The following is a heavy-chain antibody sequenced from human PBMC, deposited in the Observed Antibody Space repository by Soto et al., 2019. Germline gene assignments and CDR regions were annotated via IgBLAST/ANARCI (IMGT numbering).Heavy chain of an antibody. CDR2: IYYSGST. Sequence: SETLSLTCTVSGGSISSSSYYWGWIRQPPGKGLEWIGSIYYSGSTYYNPSLKSRVTISVDTSKNQFSLELSSVTAADTAVYYCARLNIVVVTAPYYFDYWGQGTLVTVSS. D-gene: IGHD2-21*02. J-gene: IGHJ4*02. CDR1: GGSISSSSYY. CDR3: ARLNIVVVTAPYYFDY. V-gene: IGHV4-39*01.